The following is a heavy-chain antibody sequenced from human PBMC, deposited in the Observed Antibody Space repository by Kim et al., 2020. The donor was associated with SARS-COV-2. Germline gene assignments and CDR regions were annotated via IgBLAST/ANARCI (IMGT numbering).Heavy chain of an antibody. V-gene: IGHV3-23*01. J-gene: IGHJ4*02. CDR2: IGAGGGVT. CDR3: AETHRIGV. Sequence: GGSLRLSCTVSGFIITNYDMTWVRQAPGKGLEWVSGIGAGGGVTYYADSVKGRFTISRDNSKNTLYLQMNSLRVEDTAIYYCAETHRIGVWGKGILVTVSS. D-gene: IGHD3-3*02. CDR1: GFIITNYD.